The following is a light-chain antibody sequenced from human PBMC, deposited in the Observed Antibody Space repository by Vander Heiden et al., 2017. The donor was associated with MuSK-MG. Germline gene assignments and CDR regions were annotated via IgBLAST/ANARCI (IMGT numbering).Light chain of an antibody. CDR1: SSNFGAGYD. Sequence: QSVLTQPPPVSGAPGQRVTISCTGSSSNFGAGYDVHWYQHLPGTAPKLLIYGNSNRPSGVPDRFSGSKSGTSASLAITGLQAEDEADYYCQSYDRSLSGYVFGTGTKVTVL. CDR3: QSYDRSLSGYV. J-gene: IGLJ1*01. V-gene: IGLV1-40*01. CDR2: GNS.